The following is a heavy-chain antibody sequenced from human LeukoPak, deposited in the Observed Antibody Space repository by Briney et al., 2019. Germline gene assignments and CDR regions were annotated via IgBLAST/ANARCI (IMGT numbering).Heavy chain of an antibody. CDR1: GYY. J-gene: IGHJ4*02. Sequence: SETLSLTCAVSGYYLCWIRQPPGTGLEWIGSMYHDGRTYYNPSLKSRVTISVDTSKKQFSLRLSSVTAADTAVYYCAARFTVTANYFDHWDQGTLVTVSS. D-gene: IGHD4-17*01. V-gene: IGHV4-38-2*01. CDR3: AARFTVTANYFDH. CDR2: MYHDGRT.